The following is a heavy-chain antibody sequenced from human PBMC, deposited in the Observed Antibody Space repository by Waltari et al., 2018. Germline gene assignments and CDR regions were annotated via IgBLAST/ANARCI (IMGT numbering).Heavy chain of an antibody. J-gene: IGHJ4*02. CDR2: INSDGSST. CDR1: GFTFSSYW. CDR3: ARVGGYSSGWYVDY. Sequence: EVQLVESGGGLVQPGGSLRLSCAASGFTFSSYWMHWVRHAPGKGLVWVSRINSDGSSTSYADSVKGRFTISRDNAKNTLYLQMNSLRAEDTAVYYCARVGGYSSGWYVDYWGQGTLVTVSS. D-gene: IGHD6-19*01. V-gene: IGHV3-74*01.